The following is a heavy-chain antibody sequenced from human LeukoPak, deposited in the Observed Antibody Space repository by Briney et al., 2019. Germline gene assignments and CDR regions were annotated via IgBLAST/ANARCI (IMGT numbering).Heavy chain of an antibody. CDR2: ISYDGSNK. V-gene: IGHV3-30*03. D-gene: IGHD1-26*01. J-gene: IGHJ4*02. CDR3: ASRIVGTPDYFDY. CDR1: GFTFNSYG. Sequence: GGSLRLSCAASGFTFNSYGMHWVRQAPGKGLEWVAVISYDGSNKYYADSVKGRFTISRDNAKNSLYLQLNSLRVEDTAVYYCASRIVGTPDYFDYWGQGTLVTVSS.